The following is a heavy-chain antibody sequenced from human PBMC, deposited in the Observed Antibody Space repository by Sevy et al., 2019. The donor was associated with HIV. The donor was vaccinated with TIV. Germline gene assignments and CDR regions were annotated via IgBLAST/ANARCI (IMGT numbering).Heavy chain of an antibody. J-gene: IGHJ4*02. CDR1: GYSFTSYW. D-gene: IGHD3-3*01. Sequence: GESLKISCKGSGYSFTSYWIGWVRQMPGKGLEWIGIIYPGDSDTRYSPSFQGQVTISADKSISTAYLQWSSLKASDTAMYYCARHFSAFWSGYFIGGTDYWGQGTLVTVSS. CDR2: IYPGDSDT. V-gene: IGHV5-51*01. CDR3: ARHFSAFWSGYFIGGTDY.